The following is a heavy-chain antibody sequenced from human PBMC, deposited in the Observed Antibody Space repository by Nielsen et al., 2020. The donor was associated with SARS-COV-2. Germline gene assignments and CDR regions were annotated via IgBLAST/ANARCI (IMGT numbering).Heavy chain of an antibody. CDR3: ARDLSRRGDAFDI. Sequence: GGSLRLSCAASGFALSSYSMNWVRQAPGKGLDWVSFITSTSNIIHYADSVKGRFTISRDNAKNSLFLQMNSLRDEDTALYYCARDLSRRGDAFDIWGQGTMVTVSS. D-gene: IGHD3-10*01. V-gene: IGHV3-48*02. CDR1: GFALSSYS. J-gene: IGHJ3*02. CDR2: ITSTSNII.